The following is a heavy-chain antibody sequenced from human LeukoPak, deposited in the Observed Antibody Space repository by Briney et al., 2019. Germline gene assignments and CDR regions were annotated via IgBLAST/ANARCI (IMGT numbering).Heavy chain of an antibody. CDR1: GGTFSMYA. J-gene: IGHJ4*02. D-gene: IGHD6-13*01. V-gene: IGHV1-69*13. Sequence: ASVKVSCKASGGTFSMYAVSWVRQAPGQGLEWMGGIIPMFGRTNYAHNFQGRATISADESTNTASLELSSLRSEDTAVYYCAKTPGYSSSLSFYFDDWGQGTLVTVS. CDR2: IIPMFGRT. CDR3: AKTPGYSSSLSFYFDD.